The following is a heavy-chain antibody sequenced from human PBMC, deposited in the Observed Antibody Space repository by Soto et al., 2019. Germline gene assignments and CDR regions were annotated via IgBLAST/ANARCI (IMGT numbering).Heavy chain of an antibody. Sequence: QVQLVESGGGVVQPGRSLRLSCAASGFTFSSYAMHWVRQAPGKGLEWVAVISYDGSNKYYADSVKGRFTISRDKSKNTLYLQMNSLRAEDTAVYYCARGEGATIYYYYGMDVWGQGTTVTVSS. V-gene: IGHV3-30-3*01. D-gene: IGHD1-26*01. CDR3: ARGEGATIYYYYGMDV. J-gene: IGHJ6*02. CDR2: ISYDGSNK. CDR1: GFTFSSYA.